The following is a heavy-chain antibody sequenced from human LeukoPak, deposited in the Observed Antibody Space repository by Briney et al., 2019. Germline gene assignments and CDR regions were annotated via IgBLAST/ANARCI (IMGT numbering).Heavy chain of an antibody. J-gene: IGHJ4*02. CDR3: ASPYYYDSSAYYYGPDY. D-gene: IGHD3-22*01. CDR1: GFTFSSYA. V-gene: IGHV3-30-3*01. Sequence: GRSLRLSCAASGFTFSSYAMYWVRQAPGKGPEWVAAISYDGSNKYYADSVKGRFTISRDNSKNTLYLQMNSLRAEDTAVYYCASPYYYDSSAYYYGPDYWGQGTLVTVSS. CDR2: ISYDGSNK.